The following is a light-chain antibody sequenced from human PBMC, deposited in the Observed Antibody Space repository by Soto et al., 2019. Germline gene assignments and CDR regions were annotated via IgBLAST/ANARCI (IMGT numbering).Light chain of an antibody. CDR1: QNIDKF. CDR2: ATS. CDR3: QQSYDTTWT. Sequence: DIQMTQSPSSLSASVGDRVTITCRPSQNIDKFLNWYQQKPGQAPKLVLHATSMMQSWVPSRFSGSGSGTDFTLTISSLQPEDFATYYCQQSYDTTWTFGQGTKVEVK. V-gene: IGKV1-39*01. J-gene: IGKJ1*01.